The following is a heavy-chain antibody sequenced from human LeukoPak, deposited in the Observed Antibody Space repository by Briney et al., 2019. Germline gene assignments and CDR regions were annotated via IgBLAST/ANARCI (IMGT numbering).Heavy chain of an antibody. V-gene: IGHV3-66*01. CDR3: VRMVTGWPNWIDP. CDR2: IYAGGTA. D-gene: IGHD6-19*01. J-gene: IGHJ5*02. Sequence: GGSLRLSCAASGFTVNNYYMSWVRQAPGNGPEWVSVIYAGGTAYSADSVKGRFTMSRDNSKNTLYLEMSSLRAEDTAVYYCVRMVTGWPNWIDPWGQGTLVIVSS. CDR1: GFTVNNYY.